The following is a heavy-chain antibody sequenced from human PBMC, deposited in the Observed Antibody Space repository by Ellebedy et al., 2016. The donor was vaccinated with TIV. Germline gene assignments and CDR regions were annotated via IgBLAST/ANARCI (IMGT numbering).Heavy chain of an antibody. D-gene: IGHD2-2*01. J-gene: IGHJ4*02. V-gene: IGHV4-4*09. CDR2: LYNSGDT. CDR1: GGSISSYR. Sequence: SETLSLTCTVSGGSISSYRWSWIRQSPGKRLEWIGYLYNSGDTTYNPFFQSRVTISGDTSKNQFSLNLISVTAADTAVYYCARESSLGSRYGYFAHWGQGTLVTVSS. CDR3: ARESSLGSRYGYFAH.